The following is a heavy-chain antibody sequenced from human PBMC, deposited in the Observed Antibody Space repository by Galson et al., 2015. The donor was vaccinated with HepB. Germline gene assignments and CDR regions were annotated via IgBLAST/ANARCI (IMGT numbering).Heavy chain of an antibody. CDR1: GFTLGHYW. J-gene: IGHJ4*02. CDR3: AREGGSSSWTYYFDY. D-gene: IGHD6-13*01. Sequence: SLRLSCAASGFTLGHYWIHWVRQAPGKGLVWVSGINNDGDTTTYANSVKGRFTISRDNAKNTVFLQMSSLGVEDTAVYYCAREGGSSSWTYYFDYWGQGTLVTVSS. V-gene: IGHV3-74*01. CDR2: INNDGDTT.